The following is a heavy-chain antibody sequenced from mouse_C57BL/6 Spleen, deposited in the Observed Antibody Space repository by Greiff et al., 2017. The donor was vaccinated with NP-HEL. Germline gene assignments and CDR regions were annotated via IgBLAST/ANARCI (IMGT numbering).Heavy chain of an antibody. J-gene: IGHJ4*01. CDR1: GYTFTSYW. V-gene: IGHV1-69*01. CDR3: ARRGSSYPYAMDY. D-gene: IGHD1-1*01. CDR2: IDPSDSYT. Sequence: QVQLQQPGAELVMPGASVKLSCKASGYTFTSYWMHWVKQRPGQGLEWIGEIDPSDSYTNYNQKFKGKATLTVDKSSSTAYMQLSSLTSEASAVYDCARRGSSYPYAMDYWGQGTSVPVSS.